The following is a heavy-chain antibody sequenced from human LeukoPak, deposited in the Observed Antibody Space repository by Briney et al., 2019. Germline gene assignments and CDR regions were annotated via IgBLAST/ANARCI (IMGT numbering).Heavy chain of an antibody. CDR2: ISGSGT. V-gene: IGHV3-23*01. D-gene: IGHD4-17*01. Sequence: GGSLRLSCAASGFTFRSYAMIWVRQAPERGLQWVSGISGSGTYYADFAKGRFTISRDNSKNTLYLQMNSLRAEDTATYYCARDPNGDYIGAFDMWGQGTMVTVS. CDR1: GFTFRSYA. CDR3: ARDPNGDYIGAFDM. J-gene: IGHJ3*02.